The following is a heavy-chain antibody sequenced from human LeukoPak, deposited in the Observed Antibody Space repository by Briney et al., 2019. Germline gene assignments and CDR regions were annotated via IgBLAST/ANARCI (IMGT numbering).Heavy chain of an antibody. J-gene: IGHJ4*02. D-gene: IGHD4-17*01. CDR1: GFTFSSYA. Sequence: GGSLRLSCAASGFTFSSYAMSWVRQAPGKGLEWVSAISGSGGSTYYADSVKGRFTVSRDNSKNTLYLQMNSLRAEDTAVYYCAKANGDYVRPIDYWGQGTLVTVSS. V-gene: IGHV3-23*01. CDR3: AKANGDYVRPIDY. CDR2: ISGSGGST.